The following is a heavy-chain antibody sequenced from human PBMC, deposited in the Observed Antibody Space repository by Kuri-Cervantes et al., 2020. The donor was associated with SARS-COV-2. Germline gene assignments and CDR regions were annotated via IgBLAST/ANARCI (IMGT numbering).Heavy chain of an antibody. CDR1: GYTFTSYY. V-gene: IGHV1-18*04. J-gene: IGHJ6*03. Sequence: ASVKVSCKASGYTFTSYYMHWVRQAPGQGLEWMGWISAYNGNTNYAQKLQGRVTMTTDTSTSTAYMELSSLRSEDTAVYYCTTYRPLFLEWAYYYYYMDVWGKGTTVTVSS. CDR2: ISAYNGNT. CDR3: TTYRPLFLEWAYYYYYMDV. D-gene: IGHD3-3*01.